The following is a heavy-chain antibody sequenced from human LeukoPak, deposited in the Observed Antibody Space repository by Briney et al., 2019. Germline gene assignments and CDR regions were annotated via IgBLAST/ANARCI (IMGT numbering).Heavy chain of an antibody. Sequence: ASVKVSCKASGYTFTSYGISWVRQAPGQGLEWMGWISAHNGNTNYAQKLQGRVTMTTDTSTSTAYMELRSLRSDDTAVYYCARVVGATNGQYFQHWGQGTLVTVSS. CDR1: GYTFTSYG. J-gene: IGHJ1*01. D-gene: IGHD1-26*01. CDR3: ARVVGATNGQYFQH. CDR2: ISAHNGNT. V-gene: IGHV1-18*01.